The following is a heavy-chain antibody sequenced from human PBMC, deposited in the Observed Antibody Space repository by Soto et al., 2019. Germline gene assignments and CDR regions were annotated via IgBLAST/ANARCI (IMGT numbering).Heavy chain of an antibody. CDR1: GFTFSSYG. D-gene: IGHD3-3*01. Sequence: PGGSLRLSCTASGFTFSSYGMHWVRRAPGKGLEWVAGVIYDGTNKHYAESVKGRFTISRDNSKQTLYLQMSSLRPDDTAVYYCAKRKGQNYDFWSGYYFDYWGQGTRVTVSS. CDR3: AKRKGQNYDFWSGYYFDY. CDR2: VIYDGTNK. V-gene: IGHV3-30*19. J-gene: IGHJ4*02.